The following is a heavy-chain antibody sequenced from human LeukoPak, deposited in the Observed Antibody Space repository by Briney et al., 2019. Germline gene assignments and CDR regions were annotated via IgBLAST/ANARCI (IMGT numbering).Heavy chain of an antibody. D-gene: IGHD4-11*01. CDR2: ISPNHGGT. V-gene: IGHV1-2*02. CDR3: ARDPTDNNYNWFHP. CDR1: GYTFTGYY. J-gene: IGHJ5*02. Sequence: GASVKVSCKASGYTFTGYYMHWVRQAPGQGLEWMGWISPNHGGTNFAQKFQGGVTMTRDTSISTAYMELSSLRSDDTAVYYCARDPTDNNYNWFHPWGQGTLVIVSS.